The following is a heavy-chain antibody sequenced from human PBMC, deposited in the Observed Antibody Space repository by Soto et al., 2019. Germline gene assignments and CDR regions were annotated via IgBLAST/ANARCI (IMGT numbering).Heavy chain of an antibody. CDR1: GFTVSDYS. D-gene: IGHD2-21*01. Sequence: QPGGSLRLSCTASGFTVSDYSVNWVRQAPGKGLEWTSYISSTGDLILYADSVKGRFTIARDIAKNSLYLQMDSLRDEDSAVYYCATWAIAVGGEGFWGQGTLVTVSS. CDR2: ISSTGDLI. V-gene: IGHV3-48*02. CDR3: ATWAIAVGGEGF. J-gene: IGHJ4*02.